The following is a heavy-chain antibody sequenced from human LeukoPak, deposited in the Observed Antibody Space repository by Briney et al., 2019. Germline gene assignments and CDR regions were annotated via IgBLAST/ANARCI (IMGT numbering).Heavy chain of an antibody. Sequence: PGGSLRLSCAASGFTVSSNYMSWVRQAPGKGLEWVSVIYSGGSTYYADSVKGRFTISRDNSKNTLYLQMNSLRVEDTAVYYCAREAVAFRWFDYWGRGTLVTVSS. D-gene: IGHD6-19*01. CDR3: AREAVAFRWFDY. CDR1: GFTVSSNY. CDR2: IYSGGST. V-gene: IGHV3-53*01. J-gene: IGHJ4*02.